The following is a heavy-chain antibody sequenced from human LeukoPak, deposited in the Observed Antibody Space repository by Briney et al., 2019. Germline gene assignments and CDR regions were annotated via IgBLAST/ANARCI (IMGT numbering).Heavy chain of an antibody. Sequence: GGSLRLSCAASGFTFNSYAMSWVRQAPGKGLEWVSAISGSGGSTYYADSVKGRFTISRDNSKNTLYLQMNSLRAEDTAVYYCAKDFVIVVVVAPLYGMDVWGQGTTVTVSS. D-gene: IGHD2-15*01. CDR1: GFTFNSYA. CDR3: AKDFVIVVVVAPLYGMDV. J-gene: IGHJ6*02. CDR2: ISGSGGST. V-gene: IGHV3-23*01.